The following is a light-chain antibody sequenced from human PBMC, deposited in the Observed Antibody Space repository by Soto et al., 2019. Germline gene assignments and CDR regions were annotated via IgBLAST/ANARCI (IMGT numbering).Light chain of an antibody. J-gene: IGKJ5*01. CDR1: QSVSSN. V-gene: IGKV3D-15*01. CDR2: GES. Sequence: IVMTNNPSTLSVSARERATLSCRASQSVSSNLAWYQQKTGQAPRLLIFGESYRATGIPARFSGSGSGTELSLTINRLQSEDSAVYYCQEHNQWPITCGQGTRLDIK. CDR3: QEHNQWPIT.